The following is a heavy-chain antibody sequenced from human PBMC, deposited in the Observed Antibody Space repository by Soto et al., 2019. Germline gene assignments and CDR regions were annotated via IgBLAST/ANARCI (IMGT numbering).Heavy chain of an antibody. D-gene: IGHD4-17*01. Sequence: GGSLRLSCAASGFAFSDPYMSWIRQAPGKGLEWISYISSSGSTIYYADSVKGRFTISRDNAKKSLYLQMDSLTADDTAVYYCARGGASVTTTFDYWGQGTQVTVSS. V-gene: IGHV3-11*01. CDR3: ARGGASVTTTFDY. J-gene: IGHJ4*02. CDR2: ISSSGSTI. CDR1: GFAFSDPY.